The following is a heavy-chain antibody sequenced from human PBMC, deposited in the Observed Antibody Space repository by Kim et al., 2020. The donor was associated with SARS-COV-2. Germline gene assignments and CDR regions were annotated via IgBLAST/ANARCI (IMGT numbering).Heavy chain of an antibody. CDR3: AKRSRSWYFPGFDP. Sequence: DSVTARCTNSRDKAKNTLYLQMSSLRAEDTAVYYCAKRSRSWYFPGFDPWGQGTLVTVSS. V-gene: IGHV3-23*01. J-gene: IGHJ5*02. D-gene: IGHD6-13*01.